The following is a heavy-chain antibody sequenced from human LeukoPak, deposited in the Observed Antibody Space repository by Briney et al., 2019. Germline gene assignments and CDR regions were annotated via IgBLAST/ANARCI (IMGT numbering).Heavy chain of an antibody. CDR2: IYYSGGT. Sequence: PSETLSLTCTVSGGSISSYYWSWIRQPPGKGLEWIGYIYYSGGTNYNPSLKSRVTISVDTSKNQFSLKLSSVTAADTAVYYCARASKGPAARAFDYWGQGTLVTVSS. D-gene: IGHD2-2*01. CDR3: ARASKGPAARAFDY. J-gene: IGHJ4*02. CDR1: GGSISSYY. V-gene: IGHV4-59*12.